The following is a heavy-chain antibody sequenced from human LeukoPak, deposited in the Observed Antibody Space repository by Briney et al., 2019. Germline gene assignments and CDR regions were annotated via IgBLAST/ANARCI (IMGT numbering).Heavy chain of an antibody. J-gene: IGHJ4*02. CDR1: GYIFTSYY. V-gene: IGHV1-46*01. CDR3: LREEEGRTFDY. CDR2: IYPSAGYA. Sequence: ASVKVSCKASGYIFTSYYIHWVRQAPGQGLEWLGIIYPSAGYANYAQTFQGRVTMAMDTSTSTVDMELSSLRSEDTAVYYCLREEEGRTFDYWGQGTVVTVSS.